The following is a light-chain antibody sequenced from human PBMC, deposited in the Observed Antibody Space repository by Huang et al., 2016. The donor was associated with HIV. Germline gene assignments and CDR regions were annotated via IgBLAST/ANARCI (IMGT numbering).Light chain of an antibody. V-gene: IGKV1-39*01. CDR1: QSISSY. CDR3: QQSYSTPPWT. J-gene: IGKJ1*01. CDR2: AAS. Sequence: DIQMTQSPSSLSASVGDRVTITCRASQSISSYLNWYQQKPGKAPKLLIYAASSLQSGVPSMVSGSGSGTDFTLTISSLQPEDFATYYCQQSYSTPPWTFGQGTKVEIK.